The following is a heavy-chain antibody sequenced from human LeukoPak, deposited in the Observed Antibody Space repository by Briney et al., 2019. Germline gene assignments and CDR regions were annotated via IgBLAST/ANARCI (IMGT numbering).Heavy chain of an antibody. CDR3: AREAVNSYLAFDY. Sequence: GGSLRLSCAASGFTFSSYEMNWVRQAPGKGLEWVSYISSSGSTIYYADSVKGRFTISRDNAKNSLYLQMNSLRAEDTAVYYCAREAVNSYLAFDYWGQGTLVTVSS. D-gene: IGHD2-21*01. V-gene: IGHV3-48*03. CDR1: GFTFSSYE. CDR2: ISSSGSTI. J-gene: IGHJ4*02.